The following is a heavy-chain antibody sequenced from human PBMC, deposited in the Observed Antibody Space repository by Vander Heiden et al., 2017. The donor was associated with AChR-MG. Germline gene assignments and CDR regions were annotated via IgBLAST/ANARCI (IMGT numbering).Heavy chain of an antibody. D-gene: IGHD3-10*01. CDR3: ARVLWFRTDYYYGMDV. J-gene: IGHJ6*02. CDR2: IIHNFGTA. V-gene: IGHV1-69*01. Sequence: QVQLVQSGAEVKKPGSSVKVSCKASGGTFSSYAISWVRQAPGKGLEWMGGIIHNFGTANYAQKFQGRVTITADESTSTAYMELSSLRSEDTAVYYCARVLWFRTDYYYGMDVWGQGTTVTVSS. CDR1: GGTFSSYA.